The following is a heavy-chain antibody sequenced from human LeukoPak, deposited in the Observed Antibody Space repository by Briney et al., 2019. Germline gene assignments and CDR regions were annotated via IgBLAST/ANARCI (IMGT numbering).Heavy chain of an antibody. V-gene: IGHV3-23*01. D-gene: IGHD2-15*01. CDR3: ARRPTLEILGAFDI. CDR1: GFPFSSYA. Sequence: GGSLRLSCAASGFPFSSYAMSWVRQAPGKGLEWASGIRNSGGSTYYAGSVKGRFTISRDNSDDTLYLQMNSLRADDTAVYYCARRPTLEILGAFDIWGQGTMVTVSS. CDR2: IRNSGGST. J-gene: IGHJ3*02.